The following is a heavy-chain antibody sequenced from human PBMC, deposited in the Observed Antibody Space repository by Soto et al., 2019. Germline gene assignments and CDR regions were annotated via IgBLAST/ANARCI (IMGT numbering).Heavy chain of an antibody. Sequence: GESLKISCKGSGYSFTSYWIGWVRQMPGKGLEWMGIIYPGDSDTRYSPSFQGQVTISADKSISTAYLQWSSLRAGDTAVYYCARGQSLDYLDYWGQGTLVTVSS. CDR3: ARGQSLDYLDY. CDR1: GYSFTSYW. D-gene: IGHD6-19*01. J-gene: IGHJ4*02. CDR2: IYPGDSDT. V-gene: IGHV5-51*01.